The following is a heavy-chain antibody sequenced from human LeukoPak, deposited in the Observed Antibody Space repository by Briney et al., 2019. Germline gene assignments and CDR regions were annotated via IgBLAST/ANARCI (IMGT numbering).Heavy chain of an antibody. CDR3: ARAPGDDFWSGPYYYYGMDV. CDR1: GYTFTSYY. Sequence: ASVKVSCKASGYTFTSYYTHWVRQAPGQGLEWMGIINPSGGSTSYAQKFQGRVTMTRDTSTSTVYMELSSLRSEDTAVYYCARAPGDDFWSGPYYYYGMDVWGQGTTVTVSS. CDR2: INPSGGST. V-gene: IGHV1-46*01. D-gene: IGHD3-3*01. J-gene: IGHJ6*02.